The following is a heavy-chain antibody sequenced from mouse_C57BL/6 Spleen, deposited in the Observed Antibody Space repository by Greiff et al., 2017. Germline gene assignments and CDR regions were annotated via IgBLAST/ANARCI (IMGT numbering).Heavy chain of an antibody. CDR3: ARENYGSSYFDY. Sequence: ESGPGLVKPSQSLSITCSVTGYSITSGYYWNWIRQFPGNKLEWMGYISYDGSNNYNPFLKNRISITRDTSKNQFFLKLNSVTTEDTATYYCARENYGSSYFDYWGQGTTLTVSS. CDR1: GYSITSGYY. CDR2: ISYDGSN. V-gene: IGHV3-6*01. J-gene: IGHJ2*01. D-gene: IGHD1-1*01.